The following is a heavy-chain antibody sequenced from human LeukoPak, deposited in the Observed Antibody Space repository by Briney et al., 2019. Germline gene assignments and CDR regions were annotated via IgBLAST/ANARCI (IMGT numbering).Heavy chain of an antibody. CDR2: IWYDGSNK. J-gene: IGHJ4*02. D-gene: IGHD4-23*01. V-gene: IGHV3-33*06. CDR3: AKDERPGHYGGNSASDY. Sequence: PGGSLRLSCAASGFTFSSYGMHWVRQAPGKGLEWVAVIWYDGSNKYYADSVKGRFTISRDNSKNTLYLQMNSLRAEDTAVYYCAKDERPGHYGGNSASDYWGQGTLVTVSS. CDR1: GFTFSSYG.